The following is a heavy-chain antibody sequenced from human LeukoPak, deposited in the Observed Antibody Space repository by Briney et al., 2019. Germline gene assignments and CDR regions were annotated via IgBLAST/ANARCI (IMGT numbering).Heavy chain of an antibody. CDR3: ARGPGLLCSGGGCYRGGSFDY. CDR1: GYSVSELS. J-gene: IGHJ4*02. V-gene: IGHV1-24*01. Sequence: ASVKVSCKVSGYSVSELSMHWVRQAPGKGLEWMGGFDSERGDTVYAQKFQGRVTMTEDTSTNTAYMDLSSLRSEDTAVYYCARGPGLLCSGGGCYRGGSFDYWGQGTLVTVSS. CDR2: FDSERGDT. D-gene: IGHD2-15*01.